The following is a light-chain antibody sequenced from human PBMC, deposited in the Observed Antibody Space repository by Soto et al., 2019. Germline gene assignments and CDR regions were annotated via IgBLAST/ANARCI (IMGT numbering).Light chain of an antibody. Sequence: DIQMTQSPSTLSASVGDRVTITCRASQSISTWLAWYQQEPGKAPKLLIHKASSLQSGVPSRFSGSGSGTDFTLTISSLHPDDFATYHCQQYNSYSPTFGQGTRVEIK. CDR2: KAS. V-gene: IGKV1-5*03. CDR1: QSISTW. J-gene: IGKJ1*01. CDR3: QQYNSYSPT.